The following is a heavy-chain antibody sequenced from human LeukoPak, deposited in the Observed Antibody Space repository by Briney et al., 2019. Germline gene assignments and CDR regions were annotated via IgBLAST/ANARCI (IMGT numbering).Heavy chain of an antibody. V-gene: IGHV2-5*02. J-gene: IGHJ4*02. CDR1: GFSLSASGVG. CDR3: AHRRITMVRGVIGFDY. D-gene: IGHD3-10*01. CDR2: IYWDDDK. Sequence: SGPTLVKPTQTLTLTCTFSGFSLSASGVGVGWIRQPPGKALEWLALIYWDDDKRYSPSLKSRLTITKDTSKNQVVLTMTNMDPVDTATHYCAHRRITMVRGVIGFDYWGQGTLVTVSS.